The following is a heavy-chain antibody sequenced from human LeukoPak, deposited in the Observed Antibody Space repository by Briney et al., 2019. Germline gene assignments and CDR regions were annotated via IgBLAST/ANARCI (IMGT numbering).Heavy chain of an antibody. CDR1: GFTFSSYW. CDR2: IKQDGSDK. CDR3: ARSLGYCSAGSCFPFDY. V-gene: IGHV3-7*05. Sequence: GGSLRLSCAASGFTFSSYWMSWVRQAPGKGLEWVANIKQDGSDKYYVDSVKGRFTISRDNAKNSLYLQMNSLRAEDTAVYYCARSLGYCSAGSCFPFDYWGERTVDTVSS. D-gene: IGHD2-15*01. J-gene: IGHJ4*02.